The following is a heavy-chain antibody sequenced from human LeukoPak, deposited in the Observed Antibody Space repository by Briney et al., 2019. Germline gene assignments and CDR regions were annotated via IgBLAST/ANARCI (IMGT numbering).Heavy chain of an antibody. D-gene: IGHD6-13*01. CDR1: GGSISSGNYY. V-gene: IGHV4-61*02. CDR2: IYTSGST. Sequence: SQTLSLTCTVSGGSISSGNYYWSWIRQPAGKGLEWIGRIYTSGSTNYNPSLKSRVTMSVDTSKNQFSLKLSSVTAADTAVYYCARGIAAAGTDYWGQGTLVTVSS. CDR3: ARGIAAAGTDY. J-gene: IGHJ4*02.